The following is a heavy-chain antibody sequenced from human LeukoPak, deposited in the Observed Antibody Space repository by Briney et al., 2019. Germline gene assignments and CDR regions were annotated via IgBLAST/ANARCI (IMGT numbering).Heavy chain of an antibody. Sequence: SGGSLRLSCAASGFTFSDYYMSWIRQAPGKGLEWVSYISSSSSYTNYADSVKGRFTISRDNAKNSLYLQMNSLRDEDTAIYYCARDTRLFAQEFFDYWGQGTLVTVSS. V-gene: IGHV3-11*05. CDR2: ISSSSSYT. D-gene: IGHD3-10*01. J-gene: IGHJ4*02. CDR3: ARDTRLFAQEFFDY. CDR1: GFTFSDYY.